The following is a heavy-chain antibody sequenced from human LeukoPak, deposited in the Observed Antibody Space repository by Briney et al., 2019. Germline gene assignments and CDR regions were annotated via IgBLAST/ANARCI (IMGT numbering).Heavy chain of an antibody. Sequence: SETLSLTCTVSGYSISSGYYWGWIRQPPGKGLEWIGSIYHSGSTYYNPSLKSRVTISVDTPKNQFSLKLSSVTAADTAVYYCARVSYGPPTDYWGQGTLVTVSS. CDR3: ARVSYGPPTDY. CDR1: GYSISSGYY. D-gene: IGHD5-18*01. J-gene: IGHJ4*02. V-gene: IGHV4-38-2*02. CDR2: IYHSGST.